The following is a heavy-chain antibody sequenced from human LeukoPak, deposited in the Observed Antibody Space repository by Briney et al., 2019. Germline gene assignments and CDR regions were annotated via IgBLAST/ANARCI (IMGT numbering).Heavy chain of an antibody. CDR2: ISYDGSNK. Sequence: PGGSLRLSCAASGFTFSSYWMSWVRQAPGKGLEWVAVISYDGSNKYYADSVKGRFTISRDNSKNTLYLQMNSLRAEDTAVYYCARAPRMQQLYNFDYWGQGTLVTVSS. J-gene: IGHJ4*02. CDR1: GFTFSSYW. D-gene: IGHD6-13*01. CDR3: ARAPRMQQLYNFDY. V-gene: IGHV3-30-3*01.